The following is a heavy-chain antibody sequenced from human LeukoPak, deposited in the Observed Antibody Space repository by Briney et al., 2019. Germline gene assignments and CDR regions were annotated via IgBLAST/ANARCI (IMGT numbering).Heavy chain of an antibody. V-gene: IGHV4-38-2*02. CDR1: GYSISSGHY. CDR2: LYHSGSS. D-gene: IGHD1-26*01. CDR3: ARVYSGSSWDYYYYMDV. J-gene: IGHJ6*03. Sequence: PSETLSLTCTISGYSISSGHYWGWIRQPPGKGLESIGSLYHSGSSYYNPSLKSRVTISVDTSKNQFSLKVSSVTAADTAVYYCARVYSGSSWDYYYYMDVWGKGTTVTVSS.